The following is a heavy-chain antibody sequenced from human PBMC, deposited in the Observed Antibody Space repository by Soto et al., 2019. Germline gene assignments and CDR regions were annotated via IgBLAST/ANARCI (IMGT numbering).Heavy chain of an antibody. CDR2: ISYDGSNK. V-gene: IGHV3-30*18. CDR1: GFTFSSYG. CDR3: AKDWPGY. J-gene: IGHJ4*02. Sequence: QVQLVESGGGVVQPGRSLRLSCAASGFTFSSYGMHWVRQAPGKGLEWVAVISYDGSNKYYADSVKGRFTISRDNSKNTLYLQMNSLRAEDTAVYYCAKDWPGYWGQGTLVTVSS.